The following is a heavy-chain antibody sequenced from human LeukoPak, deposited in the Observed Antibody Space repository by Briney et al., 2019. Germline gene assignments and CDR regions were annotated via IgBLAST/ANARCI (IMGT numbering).Heavy chain of an antibody. CDR1: GGSISSSSYD. J-gene: IGHJ5*02. CDR2: IYYSGST. Sequence: SETLSLTCTVSGGSISSSSYDWGWIRQPPGKGLEWIGSIYYSGSTYYNPSLKRRVTISVDTSKNQISLKLSSVTAADTAVYCCAGGGGYSGYEVSNWFDPWGQGTLVTVSS. V-gene: IGHV4-39*07. CDR3: AGGGGYSGYEVSNWFDP. D-gene: IGHD5-12*01.